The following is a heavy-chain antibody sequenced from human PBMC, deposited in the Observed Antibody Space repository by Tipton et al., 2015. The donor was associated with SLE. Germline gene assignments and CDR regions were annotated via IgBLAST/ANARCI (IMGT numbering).Heavy chain of an antibody. D-gene: IGHD6-13*01. CDR2: IYTSGST. Sequence: LRLSCTVSGGSISSGSYYWSWIRQPAGKGLEWIGRIYTSGSTNNNPSLNSRFTISVDTSKHQFSLKLSSVTAADTAVYYCARAIAYQQLAPMDVWGKGTTVTVSS. CDR3: ARAIAYQQLAPMDV. V-gene: IGHV4-61*02. CDR1: GGSISSGSYY. J-gene: IGHJ6*03.